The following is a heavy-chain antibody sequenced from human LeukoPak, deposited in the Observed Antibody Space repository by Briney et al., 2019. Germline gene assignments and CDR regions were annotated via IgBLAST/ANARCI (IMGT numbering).Heavy chain of an antibody. Sequence: GGSLTLSCAASGFTFSSYSMNWVRQAPGKGLDWVSSISSSSSYIYYADSVKGRFTISRDNAKNSLYLQMNSLRAEDTAVYCCARDLLYYYDSSGYSGYWGQGTLVTVSS. J-gene: IGHJ4*02. CDR1: GFTFSSYS. D-gene: IGHD3-22*01. V-gene: IGHV3-21*01. CDR2: ISSSSSYI. CDR3: ARDLLYYYDSSGYSGY.